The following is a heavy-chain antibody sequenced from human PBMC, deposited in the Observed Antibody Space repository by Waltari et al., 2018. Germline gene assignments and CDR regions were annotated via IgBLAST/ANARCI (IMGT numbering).Heavy chain of an antibody. CDR3: ARALRGCSTSSCYLDP. Sequence: QVQLQESGPGLVKPSGTLSLTCAVSGASVSSDNWWNWVRQAPGKGLEWIGEILHTGNTNYNPSLKSRVTISLDKSKNQCSLMMTSVTAADTAGYYCARALRGCSTSSCYLDPWGQGTLVAVSS. V-gene: IGHV4-4*02. D-gene: IGHD2-2*01. CDR2: ILHTGNT. CDR1: GASVSSDNW. J-gene: IGHJ5*02.